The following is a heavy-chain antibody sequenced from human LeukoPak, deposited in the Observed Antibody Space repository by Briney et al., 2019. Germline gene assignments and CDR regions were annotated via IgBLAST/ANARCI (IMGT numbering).Heavy chain of an antibody. CDR3: ARGDNYDILTGYQTPSHLSDY. Sequence: ASMKVSCKASGYTITGYYVHWVRQAPGQGLEWMGWINPNSGDTNFAQKFQGRVTMTRDTSISTAYMEISSLRSDDTAVYYCARGDNYDILTGYQTPSHLSDYWGQGTLVTVSS. J-gene: IGHJ4*02. V-gene: IGHV1-2*02. D-gene: IGHD3-9*01. CDR2: INPNSGDT. CDR1: GYTITGYY.